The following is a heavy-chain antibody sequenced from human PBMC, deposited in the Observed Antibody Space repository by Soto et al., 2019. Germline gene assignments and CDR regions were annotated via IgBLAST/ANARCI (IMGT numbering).Heavy chain of an antibody. Sequence: GASLKISCKGLQYNFMYFWVGWVRQMPGKGLEWMGIIFPADSDTRFSPSFQGRVTMSVDKSTYTAYLQWSSLEASDTAIYYCTATLNSEMDVWGQGTPVTVSS. CDR1: QYNFMYFW. CDR3: TATLNSEMDV. CDR2: IFPADSDT. D-gene: IGHD1-26*01. J-gene: IGHJ6*02. V-gene: IGHV5-51*01.